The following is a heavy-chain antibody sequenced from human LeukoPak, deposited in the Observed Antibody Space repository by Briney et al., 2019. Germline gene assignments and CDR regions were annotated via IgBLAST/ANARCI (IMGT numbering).Heavy chain of an antibody. V-gene: IGHV3-30*03. J-gene: IGHJ4*02. CDR3: ASHSSSPAYQPLPNH. CDR1: GFTFSSYS. CDR2: ISYDGSDK. Sequence: PGGSLRLSCAASGFTFSSYSMNWVRQAPGKGLEWVAVISYDGSDKYYADSVKGRFTISRDNAKNSLYLQMNSLRAEDTAVYYCASHSSSPAYQPLPNHWGQGTLVTVSS. D-gene: IGHD6-13*01.